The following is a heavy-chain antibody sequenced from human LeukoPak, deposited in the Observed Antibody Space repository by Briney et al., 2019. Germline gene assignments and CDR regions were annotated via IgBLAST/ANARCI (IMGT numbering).Heavy chain of an antibody. J-gene: IGHJ6*03. CDR3: AREYMDV. CDR2: ITSDGST. V-gene: IGHV3-23*01. Sequence: PGRSLRLSCAASGFTFDDYAMHWVRQAPGKGLEWVSGITSDGSTYYADSVKGRFTISRDNSKNTLYLQMNSLRAEDRALYYCAREYMDVWGKGTMVTISS. CDR1: GFTFDDYA.